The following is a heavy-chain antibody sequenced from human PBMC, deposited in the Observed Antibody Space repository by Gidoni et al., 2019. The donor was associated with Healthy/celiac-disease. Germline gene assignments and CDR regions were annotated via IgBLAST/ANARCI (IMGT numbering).Heavy chain of an antibody. CDR3: ARSLREYYYDSSGYY. D-gene: IGHD3-22*01. CDR1: GFTFSSYE. V-gene: IGHV3-48*03. Sequence: EVQLLESGGGLVQPGGSVRISCAASGFTFSSYEMNWVRQAPGEGLEWVSYISSSGSTIYYADSVKGRFTISRDNAKNALYLQMNSLRAEDTAVYYCARSLREYYYDSSGYYWGQGTLVTVSS. CDR2: ISSSGSTI. J-gene: IGHJ4*02.